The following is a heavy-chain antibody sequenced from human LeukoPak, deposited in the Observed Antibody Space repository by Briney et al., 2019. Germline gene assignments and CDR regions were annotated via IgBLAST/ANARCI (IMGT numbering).Heavy chain of an antibody. Sequence: SETLSLTCTVSGYSISNGYYWGWIRQPPGKGLEWIGYIYYSGSTNYNPSLKSRVTISVDTSKNQFSLKLSSVTAADTAVYYCARVAGYSSSWLLPWGQGTLVTVSS. J-gene: IGHJ5*02. D-gene: IGHD6-13*01. V-gene: IGHV4-61*01. CDR3: ARVAGYSSSWLLP. CDR1: GYSISNGYY. CDR2: IYYSGST.